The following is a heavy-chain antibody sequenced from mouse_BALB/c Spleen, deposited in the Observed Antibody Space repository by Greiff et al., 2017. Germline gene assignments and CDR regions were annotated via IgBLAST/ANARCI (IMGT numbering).Heavy chain of an antibody. D-gene: IGHD4-1*01. CDR3: APLTDYFDY. CDR2: IDPANGNT. J-gene: IGHJ2*01. V-gene: IGHV14-3*02. Sequence: EVKVVESGAELVKPGASVKLSCTASGFNIKDTYMHWVKQRPEQGLEWIGRIDPANGNTKYDPKFQGKATITADTSSNTAYLQLSSLTSEDTAVYYCAPLTDYFDYWGQGTTLTVSS. CDR1: GFNIKDTY.